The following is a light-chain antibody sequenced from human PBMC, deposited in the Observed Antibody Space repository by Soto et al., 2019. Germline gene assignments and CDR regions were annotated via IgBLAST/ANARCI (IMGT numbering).Light chain of an antibody. CDR2: DAS. J-gene: IGKJ1*01. V-gene: IGKV1-5*01. CDR3: QQYTDYSRT. Sequence: DIQMAQSPSTLSASVGERVAITCRASQSISSWLAWYQQKPGKAPDLLISDASNLERGVPSRFSGSGSGTEFTLTISSLQPDDFATYYCQQYTDYSRTFGQGTKVDI. CDR1: QSISSW.